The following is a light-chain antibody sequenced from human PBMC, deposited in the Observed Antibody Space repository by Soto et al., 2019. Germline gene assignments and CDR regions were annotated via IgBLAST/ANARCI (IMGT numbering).Light chain of an antibody. V-gene: IGKV3-20*01. J-gene: IGKJ1*01. Sequence: EIVLTQSPGNLSLSPGERATLPCRASQSVSNNYLAWYQQKPGQAPTIRMYDASTRATGISARLGGRRSRPEFTLTINSKQSEDFAVYYCQQYGSSGTFGQGTKVYIK. CDR2: DAS. CDR3: QQYGSSGT. CDR1: QSVSNNY.